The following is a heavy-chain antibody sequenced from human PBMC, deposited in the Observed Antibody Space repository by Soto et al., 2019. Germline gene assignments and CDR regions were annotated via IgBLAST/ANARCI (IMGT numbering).Heavy chain of an antibody. CDR1: EYTSTNLD. J-gene: IGHJ6*03. D-gene: IGHD2-21*02. CDR2: MNPNSDT. CDR3: AREVVVTLARGYYYYMDV. V-gene: IGHV1-8*01. Sequence: ASVKVSCKASEYTSTNLDINWVRQATGQGLEWMGWMNPNSDTGCAQKFQGRITMTRDTSTSTVYMELSSLRSEDTAVYYCAREVVVTLARGYYYYMDVWGKGTTVTVSS.